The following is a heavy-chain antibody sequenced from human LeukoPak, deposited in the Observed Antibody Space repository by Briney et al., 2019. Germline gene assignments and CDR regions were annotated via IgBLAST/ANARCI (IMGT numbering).Heavy chain of an antibody. Sequence: GTSVKVSCKVSGYTLTELSMHWVRQAPGKGLEWMGGFDPEDGATIYAQKFQGRVTMNEDTSTDTAYMELSSLRSEDTAVYYCATVVLYSGYYFDYWGQGTLVTVSS. J-gene: IGHJ4*02. D-gene: IGHD5-12*01. CDR1: GYTLTELS. V-gene: IGHV1-24*01. CDR3: ATVVLYSGYYFDY. CDR2: FDPEDGAT.